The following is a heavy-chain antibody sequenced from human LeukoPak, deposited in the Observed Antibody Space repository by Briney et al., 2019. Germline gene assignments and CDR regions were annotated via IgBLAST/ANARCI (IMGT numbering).Heavy chain of an antibody. CDR1: GVTFSSYG. CDR2: IWYDGSNK. V-gene: IGHV3-33*01. Sequence: GGSLRLSCAASGVTFSSYGMHWVRQAPGKGLEWVAVIWYDGSNKYYADSVKGRFTISRDNSKNTLYLQMNSLRAEDTAVYYCARGSSYGNYFDYWGQGTLVTVSS. J-gene: IGHJ4*02. CDR3: ARGSSYGNYFDY. D-gene: IGHD4-17*01.